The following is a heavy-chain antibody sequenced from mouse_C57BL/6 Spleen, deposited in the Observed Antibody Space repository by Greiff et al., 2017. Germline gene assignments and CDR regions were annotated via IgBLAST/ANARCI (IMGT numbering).Heavy chain of an antibody. CDR3: ARHGSGTEFAY. CDR2: ISSGGSYA. D-gene: IGHD4-1*01. J-gene: IGHJ3*01. CDR1: GFTFSSYG. V-gene: IGHV5-6*02. Sequence: EVKLVESGGDLVKPGGSLKLSCAASGFTFSSYGMSWVRQTPDKRLEWVATISSGGSYAYYPDSVKGRFTISRDNAKNTLYLQMSSLKSEDTAVYYCARHGSGTEFAYWGQGTLVTVSA.